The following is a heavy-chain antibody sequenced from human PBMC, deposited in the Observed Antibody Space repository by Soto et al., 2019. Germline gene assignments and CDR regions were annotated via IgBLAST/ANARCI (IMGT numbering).Heavy chain of an antibody. CDR2: VFDSGST. CDR3: ARARIAYNIDALNI. J-gene: IGHJ3*02. CDR1: GGSVRTYF. Sequence: PSDTLSLTCTVSGGSVRTYFLTWIRQPPGKGLEWIGYVFDSGSTNYIPSLKSRVTIFLDTSRNQFSLTLTSVTAADTALYSCARARIAYNIDALNIWGQGTMVTVSS. D-gene: IGHD2-21*01. V-gene: IGHV4-59*02.